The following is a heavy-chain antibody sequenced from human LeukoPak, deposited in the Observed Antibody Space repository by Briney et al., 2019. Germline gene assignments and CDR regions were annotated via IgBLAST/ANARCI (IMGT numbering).Heavy chain of an antibody. CDR1: GGSISSYY. Sequence: PSETLSLTCTVSGGSISSYYWSWIRQPAGKGLEWIGRIYTSGSTNYNPSLKSRVTMSVDTSKNQFSLKLSSVTSADTAVYYCARIGSSSSTHYYYYYMYVWGKGTTVTVSS. D-gene: IGHD6-6*01. CDR2: IYTSGST. CDR3: ARIGSSSSTHYYYYYMYV. J-gene: IGHJ6*03. V-gene: IGHV4-4*07.